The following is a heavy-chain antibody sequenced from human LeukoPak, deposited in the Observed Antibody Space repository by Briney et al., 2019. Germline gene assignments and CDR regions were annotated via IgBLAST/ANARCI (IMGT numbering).Heavy chain of an antibody. CDR3: ARDPIRGVTRYYYYGMDV. V-gene: IGHV1-69*04. Sequence: SVKVSCKASGGTFSSYAISWVRQAPGQGLEWMGRIIPILGIANYAQKFQGRVTITADKSTSTAYMELSSLRSEDTAVHYCARDPIRGVTRYYYYGMDVWGQGTTVTVSS. CDR1: GGTFSSYA. J-gene: IGHJ6*02. CDR2: IIPILGIA. D-gene: IGHD3-10*01.